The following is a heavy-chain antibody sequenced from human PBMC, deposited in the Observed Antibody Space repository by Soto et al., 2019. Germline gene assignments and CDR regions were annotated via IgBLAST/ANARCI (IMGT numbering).Heavy chain of an antibody. CDR1: GGTFSSYA. D-gene: IGHD3-9*01. V-gene: IGHV1-69*13. CDR2: ITPIFGTA. J-gene: IGHJ5*02. CDR3: ARGITISPVFDP. Sequence: SVKVSCKASGGTFSSYAISWVRQAPGQGLEWMGGITPIFGTANYAQKFQGRVTITADESTSTAYMELSSLRSEDTAVYYCARGITISPVFDPWGQGTLVTVSS.